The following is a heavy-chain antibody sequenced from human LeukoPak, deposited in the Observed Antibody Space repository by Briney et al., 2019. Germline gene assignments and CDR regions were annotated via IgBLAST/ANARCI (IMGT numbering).Heavy chain of an antibody. J-gene: IGHJ5*02. D-gene: IGHD3-9*01. Sequence: GGSLSLSCAASGFTFSSYWMHWVRQAPGKGLVWVSRIYIDGSSTSYADSVKGRFTISRDNSKNTLYLQMNSLRAEDTAVYYCASPRGFDWLPYHWGQGTLVTVSS. CDR3: ASPRGFDWLPYH. CDR2: IYIDGSST. CDR1: GFTFSSYW. V-gene: IGHV3-74*01.